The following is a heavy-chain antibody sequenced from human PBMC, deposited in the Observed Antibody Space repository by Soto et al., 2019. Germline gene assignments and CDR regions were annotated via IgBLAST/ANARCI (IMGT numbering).Heavy chain of an antibody. CDR3: ARGAYCGGDCYQPWDAFDI. V-gene: IGHV4-39*01. J-gene: IGHJ3*02. CDR1: GGSISSSSYY. CDR2: IYYSGST. D-gene: IGHD2-21*02. Sequence: QLQLQESGPGLVKPSETLSLTCTVSGGSISSSSYYWGWIRQPPGKGLEWIGSIYYSGSTYYNPSLRSRVTISVDTSKNPFSLRLSSVTAADTAVYYCARGAYCGGDCYQPWDAFDICGQGTMVTVSS.